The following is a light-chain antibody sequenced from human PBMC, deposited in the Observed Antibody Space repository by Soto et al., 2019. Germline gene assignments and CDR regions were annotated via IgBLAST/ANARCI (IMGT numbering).Light chain of an antibody. CDR1: QDIRVD. Sequence: AIQMTQSPPSLSASVGDRVIITCRASQDIRVDVGWLQQRPGHAPNLLIYAASTLHAVVPSTFTGGGSGTDFALPINVLQHEDVAIYFCLQDYDLAYTFGQRTKLEF. CDR3: LQDYDLAYT. J-gene: IGKJ2*01. CDR2: AAS. V-gene: IGKV1-6*01.